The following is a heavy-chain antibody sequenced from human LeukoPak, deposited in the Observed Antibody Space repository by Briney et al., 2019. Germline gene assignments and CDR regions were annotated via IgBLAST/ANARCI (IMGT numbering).Heavy chain of an antibody. CDR3: ARVSSGSYFGYYYYYMDV. D-gene: IGHD1-26*01. V-gene: IGHV3-74*01. CDR2: INSDGSST. Sequence: GGSLRLSCAASGFTFSNYWMLWVRQAPGKGLVWVSRINSDGSSTSYADSVKGRFTISRDNAKNTLYLQMNSLRAEDTAVYYCARVSSGSYFGYYYYYMDVWGKGTTVTVSS. J-gene: IGHJ6*03. CDR1: GFTFSNYW.